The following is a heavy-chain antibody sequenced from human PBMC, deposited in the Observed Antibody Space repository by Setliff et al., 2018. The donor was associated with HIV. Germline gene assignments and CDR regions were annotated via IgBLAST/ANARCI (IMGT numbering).Heavy chain of an antibody. V-gene: IGHV4-4*07. CDR2: IYYVGWS. J-gene: IGHJ3*01. D-gene: IGHD3-10*01. CDR1: GASLQSYY. Sequence: PSESLSLTCSVSGASLQSYYWSWIRQPAGKGLQWIGRIYYVGWSKYNPSLEDRVTMSVDTSNNQFSLKLRSVTAADTAVYYCARARITMIGGRLEPYAFDRWGQGTKVTVSS. CDR3: ARARITMIGGRLEPYAFDR.